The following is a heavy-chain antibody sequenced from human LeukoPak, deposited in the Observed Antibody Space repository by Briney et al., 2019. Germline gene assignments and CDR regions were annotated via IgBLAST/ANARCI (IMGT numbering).Heavy chain of an antibody. CDR1: GFTFSSYA. CDR2: VSGSGGST. Sequence: PGGSLRLSCAASGFTFSSYAVSWVRQAPGKGLEWVSAVSGSGGSTYYADSVKGRFTISRDNSKNTLYLQMNSLRAEDTAVYYCAKGSIAAAASTNWFDPWGQGTLVTVSS. D-gene: IGHD6-13*01. J-gene: IGHJ5*02. V-gene: IGHV3-23*01. CDR3: AKGSIAAAASTNWFDP.